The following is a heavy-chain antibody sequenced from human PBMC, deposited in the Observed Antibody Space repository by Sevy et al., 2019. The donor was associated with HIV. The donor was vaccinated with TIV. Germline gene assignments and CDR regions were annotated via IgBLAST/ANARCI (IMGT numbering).Heavy chain of an antibody. CDR1: GYTFTTYY. CDR2: INPSGGST. CDR3: ARDQTAIGSSWYGAFDI. Sequence: ASVKVSCKASGYTFTTYYMHWVRQAPGQGLEWMGLINPSGGSTSYAQKFQGRVTMTRDTSTSTVYMELSSLRSEDTAVYYCARDQTAIGSSWYGAFDIWGQGTMVTVSS. J-gene: IGHJ3*02. D-gene: IGHD6-13*01. V-gene: IGHV1-46*01.